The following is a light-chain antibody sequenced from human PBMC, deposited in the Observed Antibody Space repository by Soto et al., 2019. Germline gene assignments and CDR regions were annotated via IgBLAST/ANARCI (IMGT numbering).Light chain of an antibody. CDR2: AAS. CDR1: QAVSSS. V-gene: IGKV1-9*01. Sequence: DIQLTQSPSFLSASVGDRVTITCRASQAVSSSLAWYQHNPGKAPKLLIYAASTLQNGVPSSFSGSGSGTEFTLTISSLQPEDFATYYGQHLNDYRYTFGQGTNVEI. CDR3: QHLNDYRYT. J-gene: IGKJ2*01.